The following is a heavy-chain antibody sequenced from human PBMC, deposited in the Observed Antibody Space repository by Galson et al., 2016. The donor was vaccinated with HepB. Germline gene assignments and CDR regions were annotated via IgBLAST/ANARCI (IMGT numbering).Heavy chain of an antibody. CDR2: SRNKANSYST. CDR1: GFIFSDHY. J-gene: IGHJ6*02. D-gene: IGHD2-2*01. CDR3: TRWGASSKYAMDV. V-gene: IGHV3-72*01. Sequence: SLRLSCAASGFIFSDHYMDWVRQAPGKGLEWIGRSRNKANSYSTEYAASVKGRFTISRDDSKNLLYLQMNSLKIDDAAVYYCTRWGASSKYAMDVWGQGTTVTVSS.